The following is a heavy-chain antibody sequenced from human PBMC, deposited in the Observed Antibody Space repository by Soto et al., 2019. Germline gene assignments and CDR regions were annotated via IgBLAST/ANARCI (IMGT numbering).Heavy chain of an antibody. CDR3: AREFEYDYVWGSYRLTNYFDY. CDR1: GFTFSSYE. V-gene: IGHV3-48*03. Sequence: GGSLRLSCAAPGFTFSSYEMNWVRQAPGKGLEWVSYISSSGSTIYYADSVKGRFTISRDNAKNSLYLQMNSLRAEDTAVYYCAREFEYDYVWGSYRLTNYFDYWGQGTLVTVSS. J-gene: IGHJ4*02. CDR2: ISSSGSTI. D-gene: IGHD3-16*02.